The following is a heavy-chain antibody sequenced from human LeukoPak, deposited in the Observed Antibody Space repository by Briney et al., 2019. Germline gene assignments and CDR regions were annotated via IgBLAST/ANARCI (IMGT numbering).Heavy chain of an antibody. V-gene: IGHV1-2*02. D-gene: IGHD6-19*01. CDR2: IHPNSGGT. CDR3: ARQFGSGWYFDS. J-gene: IGHJ4*02. CDR1: GYTFTSFG. Sequence: ASVKVSCKASGYTFTSFGISWVRQAPGQGLEWMGWIHPNSGGTNSAQNFQGRVTMTRDTSISTAYMELSRLKSDDTAVYYCARQFGSGWYFDSWGQGTLVTVSS.